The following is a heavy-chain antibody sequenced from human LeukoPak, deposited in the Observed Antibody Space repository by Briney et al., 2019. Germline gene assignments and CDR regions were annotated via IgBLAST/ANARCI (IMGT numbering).Heavy chain of an antibody. D-gene: IGHD5-12*01. J-gene: IGHJ5*02. V-gene: IGHV1-2*02. CDR2: INPNSGGT. CDR1: GYTFTNYY. CDR3: ARKKWLRFGNWFDP. Sequence: ASVKVSCKASGYTFTNYYMHWVRQAPGQGLEWMGWINPNSGGTNYAQKFQGRVTMTRDTSISTAYMELSRLRSDDTAVYYCARKKWLRFGNWFDPWGQGTLVTVSS.